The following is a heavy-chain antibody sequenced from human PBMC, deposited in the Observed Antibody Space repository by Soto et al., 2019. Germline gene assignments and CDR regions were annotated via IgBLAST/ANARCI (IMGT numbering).Heavy chain of an antibody. J-gene: IGHJ6*02. V-gene: IGHV1-3*01. CDR2: INAGNGNT. CDR3: ARDPGIAVAGTPLDYYGMDV. D-gene: IGHD6-19*01. CDR1: GYTFTSYA. Sequence: ASVKVSCKASGYTFTSYAMHWVRQAPGQRLEWMGWINAGNGNTKYSQKFQGRVTITRDTSASTAYMELSSLRSEDTAVYYCARDPGIAVAGTPLDYYGMDVWGQGTTVTVS.